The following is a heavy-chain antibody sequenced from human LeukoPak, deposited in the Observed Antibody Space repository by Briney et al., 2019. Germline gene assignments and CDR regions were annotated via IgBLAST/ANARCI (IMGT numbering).Heavy chain of an antibody. V-gene: IGHV3-30-3*01. CDR2: TSSDGSSK. Sequence: PGRSLRLSCAASKFTFSTFAMHWVRQAPGKGLEWVALTSSDGSSKYYTDSVKGRFTISRDNSKNTLYLQMNSLRAEDTAVYYCAREGGDLRWKNRFDFWGQGTLVTVS. J-gene: IGHJ4*02. CDR1: KFTFSTFA. D-gene: IGHD4-23*01. CDR3: AREGGDLRWKNRFDF.